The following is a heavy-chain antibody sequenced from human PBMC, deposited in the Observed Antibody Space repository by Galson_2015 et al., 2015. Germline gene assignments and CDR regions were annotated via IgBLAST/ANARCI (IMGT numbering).Heavy chain of an antibody. J-gene: IGHJ4*02. CDR2: IGDSGGCT. D-gene: IGHD2-15*01. V-gene: IGHV3-23*01. CDR1: GFTFSSYA. CDR3: AKGGPYCSGGNCHGVFDS. Sequence: SLRLSCAVSGFTFSSYAMGWVRQAPGTGLEVVSSIGDSGGCTKYADAVKGRFTISRDNSKNTLYLQMNSLRGDDTAVYYCAKGGPYCSGGNCHGVFDSWGQGTLVTVSS.